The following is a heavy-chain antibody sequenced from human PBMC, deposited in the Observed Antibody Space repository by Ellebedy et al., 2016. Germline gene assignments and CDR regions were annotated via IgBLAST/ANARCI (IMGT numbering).Heavy chain of an antibody. CDR2: IGSGNGDI. CDR3: ARDRAYAFDI. CDR1: GFFFSTYT. Sequence: GESLKISCVASGFFFSTYTMNRLRQAPGKGLEWISYIGSGNGDIWYADSVKGRFTISRGDAENSLYLQMNSLTDDDTAVYYCARDRAYAFDIWGQGTMVTVS. V-gene: IGHV3-48*02. J-gene: IGHJ3*02. D-gene: IGHD2-21*01.